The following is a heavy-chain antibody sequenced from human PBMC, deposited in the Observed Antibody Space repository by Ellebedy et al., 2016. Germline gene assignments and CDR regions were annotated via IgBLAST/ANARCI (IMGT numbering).Heavy chain of an antibody. CDR3: ARGIAVPGYYYYGMDV. J-gene: IGHJ6*02. CDR1: GFTFSRYW. Sequence: GGSLRLSCAASGFTFSRYWMNWVRQAPGKRLEWVATIKQDGSEKYYEGSAKGRFTISRDNARNSLYLQMNSLRAEDTAVYYCARGIAVPGYYYYGMDVWGQGTTVTVSS. CDR2: IKQDGSEK. V-gene: IGHV3-7*03. D-gene: IGHD6-19*01.